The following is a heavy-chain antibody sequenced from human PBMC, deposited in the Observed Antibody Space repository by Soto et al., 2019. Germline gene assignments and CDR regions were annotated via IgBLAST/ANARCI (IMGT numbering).Heavy chain of an antibody. D-gene: IGHD3-22*01. CDR1: GYTFTSYG. CDR3: ARDLGNVDYYDSSGYYSAWFQH. V-gene: IGHV1-18*04. Sequence: ASVKVSCKASGYTFTSYGISWVRQAPGQGLEWMGWISAYNGNTNYAQKLQGRVTMTTDTSTSTAYMELRSLRSDDTAVYYCARDLGNVDYYDSSGYYSAWFQHWGPGTLVTVSS. J-gene: IGHJ1*01. CDR2: ISAYNGNT.